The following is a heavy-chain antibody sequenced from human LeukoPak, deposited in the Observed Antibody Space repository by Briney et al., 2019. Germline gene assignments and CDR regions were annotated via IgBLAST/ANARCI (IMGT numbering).Heavy chain of an antibody. CDR2: INHSGST. CDR3: ARGEYSSAPFDY. CDR1: GGSFSGYY. Sequence: KTSETLSLTCAVYGGSFSGYYWSWTRQPPGKGLEWIGEINHSGSTNYNPSLKSRVTISVDTSKNQFSLKLSSVTAADTAVYYCARGEYSSAPFDYWGQGTLVTVSS. J-gene: IGHJ4*02. V-gene: IGHV4-34*01. D-gene: IGHD6-19*01.